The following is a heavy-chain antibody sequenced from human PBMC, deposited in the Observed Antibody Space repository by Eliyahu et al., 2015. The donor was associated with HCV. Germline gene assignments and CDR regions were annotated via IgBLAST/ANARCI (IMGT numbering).Heavy chain of an antibody. CDR3: ARGYYYGSGSLSLDY. J-gene: IGHJ4*02. Sequence: QVQLVQSGAEVKKPGASVRVSCKASGYTFTGDYMHWVRQAPGQGLEWMGXINLNSGDTNYAQKFQGRVTLTRDTSISTAYMELSKLTSDDTAVYYCARGYYYGSGSLSLDYWGQGTLVTVSS. CDR2: INLNSGDT. D-gene: IGHD3-10*01. CDR1: GYTFTGDY. V-gene: IGHV1-2*02.